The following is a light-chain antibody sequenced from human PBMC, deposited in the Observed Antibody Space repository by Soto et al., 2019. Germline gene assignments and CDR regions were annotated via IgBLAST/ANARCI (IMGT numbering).Light chain of an antibody. J-gene: IGKJ5*01. CDR3: PPYSSSTLT. Sequence: EIVLTQSPATLSLSPGERATLSCGASQCVSSSYLACYQQKPGLAPRLLSYDASSGSTGSPERFSGSGSGTDFTLTISRLEPEDFAMYYFPPYSSSTLTFGPGTRLEIK. V-gene: IGKV3D-20*01. CDR2: DAS. CDR1: QCVSSSY.